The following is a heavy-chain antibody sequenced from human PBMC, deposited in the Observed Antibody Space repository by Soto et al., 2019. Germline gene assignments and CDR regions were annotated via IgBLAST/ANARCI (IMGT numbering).Heavy chain of an antibody. J-gene: IGHJ6*02. CDR1: GFTFSSYG. CDR3: AKDLGTAMVTPRRTVYGMDV. CDR2: ISYDGSNK. Sequence: QVQLVESGGGVVQPGRSLRLSCAASGFTFSSYGMHWVRQAPGKGLEWVAVISYDGSNKYYADSVKGRFTISRDNSKNTRYLQMNSLRAEDTAVYYCAKDLGTAMVTPRRTVYGMDVWGQGTTVTVSS. D-gene: IGHD5-18*01. V-gene: IGHV3-30*18.